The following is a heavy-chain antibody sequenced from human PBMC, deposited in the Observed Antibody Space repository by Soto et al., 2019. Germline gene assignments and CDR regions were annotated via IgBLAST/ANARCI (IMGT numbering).Heavy chain of an antibody. Sequence: GESLQISCKGSGYSFTNYWIGWVRQMPGKGLEWIGIIYPGDSDTRYSPSFQGQVIISVDQSISTAYLQWSSLQASDTAMYYCARRDYNYAYFDFWGQGTLVNASS. CDR1: GYSFTNYW. CDR2: IYPGDSDT. D-gene: IGHD5-18*01. V-gene: IGHV5-51*01. J-gene: IGHJ4*02. CDR3: ARRDYNYAYFDF.